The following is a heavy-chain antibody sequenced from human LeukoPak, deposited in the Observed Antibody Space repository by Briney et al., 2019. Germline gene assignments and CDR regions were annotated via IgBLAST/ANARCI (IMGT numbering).Heavy chain of an antibody. CDR2: IRNKANAYTT. J-gene: IGHJ4*02. CDR3: ADPGATL. Sequence: GGSLRLSCAASGFTFSDHYMDWVRQAPGKGLEWVGHIRNKANAYTTYYAASVKGRFTISRDDSKNSLYLQMTSLKTEDTAVYYCADPGATLWGQGTLVNVSS. CDR1: GFTFSDHY. D-gene: IGHD1-26*01. V-gene: IGHV3-72*01.